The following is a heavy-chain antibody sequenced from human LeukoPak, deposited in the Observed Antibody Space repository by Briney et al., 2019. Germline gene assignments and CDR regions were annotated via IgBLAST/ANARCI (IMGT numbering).Heavy chain of an antibody. CDR1: GFTFSGAV. CDR3: ARLSDSSSWSSRFYLYTGLDV. D-gene: IGHD3-22*01. Sequence: PGGSLRLSCAASGFTFSGAVVHWVRQASGKGLEWLGHIRSKDNHYATTYAGSLKGRFSISRDDSTNTAFLQMDSLKTEDTAVYYCARLSDSSSWSSRFYLYTGLDVWGQGTTVTVSS. CDR2: IRSKDNHYAT. V-gene: IGHV3-73*01. J-gene: IGHJ6*02.